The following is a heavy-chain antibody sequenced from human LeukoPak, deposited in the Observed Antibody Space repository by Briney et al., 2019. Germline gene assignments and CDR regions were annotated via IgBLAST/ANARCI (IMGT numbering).Heavy chain of an antibody. CDR1: GGSITSSTYY. D-gene: IGHD7-27*01. CDR3: ARREPLTGPTYSPSYYFDY. CDR2: IYYSGST. J-gene: IGHJ4*02. V-gene: IGHV4-39*07. Sequence: SETLSLTCTVSGGSITSSTYYWGWIRQPPGKGLEWIGSIYYSGSTYYNPSLKSRVTISVDTSKNQFSLKLSSVTAADTAVYYCARREPLTGPTYSPSYYFDYWGQGTLVTVSS.